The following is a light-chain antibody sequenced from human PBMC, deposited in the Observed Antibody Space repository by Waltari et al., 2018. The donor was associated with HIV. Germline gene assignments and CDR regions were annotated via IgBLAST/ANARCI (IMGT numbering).Light chain of an antibody. CDR2: NVN. Sequence: QSALTQPASLSGSPGQSITISCSGSSSDIGGYNYASWYQQHPGKAPKPSIHNVNHRPSGISVRFSGSRSGNTASLTISGLQAEDEAIYYCSSYVSTKNVLFGGGTKVTVV. CDR1: SSDIGGYNY. CDR3: SSYVSTKNVL. J-gene: IGLJ2*01. V-gene: IGLV2-14*03.